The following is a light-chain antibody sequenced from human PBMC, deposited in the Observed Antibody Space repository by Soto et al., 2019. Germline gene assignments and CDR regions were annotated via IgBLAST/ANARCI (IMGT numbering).Light chain of an antibody. CDR3: QQDNNWPPT. CDR1: QMRISRY. J-gene: IGKJ1*01. V-gene: IGKV3-15*01. Sequence: SPAARATLSGERSQMRISRYLAWYQQKPGQAPRLLIYGASTRATGIPARFSGSGSGTEFTLTISSLQSEDFAVYYCQQDNNWPPTFGQGTKVDIK. CDR2: GAS.